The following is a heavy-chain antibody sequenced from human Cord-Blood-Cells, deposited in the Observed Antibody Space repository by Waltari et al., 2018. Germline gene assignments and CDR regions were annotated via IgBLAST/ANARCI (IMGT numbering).Heavy chain of an antibody. CDR1: GFTVSSNY. Sequence: VQLVESGGGLIQPGGSLRLSCAASGFTVSSNYMSWVRQAPGKGLEWVSVIYSGGSTYYADSVKGRFTISRDNSKNTLYLQMNSLRAEDTAVYYCARSFRFLEWLGWFDPWGQGTLVTVSS. CDR3: ARSFRFLEWLGWFDP. D-gene: IGHD3-3*01. J-gene: IGHJ5*02. V-gene: IGHV3-53*01. CDR2: IYSGGST.